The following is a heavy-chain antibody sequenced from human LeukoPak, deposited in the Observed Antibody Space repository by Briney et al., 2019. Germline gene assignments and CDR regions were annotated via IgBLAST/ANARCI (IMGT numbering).Heavy chain of an antibody. CDR3: ARFSWERLPSRFDY. CDR2: MNPNSGNT. D-gene: IGHD1-26*01. Sequence: VASVKVSCKASGYTFTSYDINWVRQATGQGLEWMGWMNPNSGNTGYAQKFQGRVTMTRNTSISTAYMELSSLRSEDTAVYYCARFSWERLPSRFDYWGQGTLVTVSS. CDR1: GYTFTSYD. V-gene: IGHV1-8*01. J-gene: IGHJ4*02.